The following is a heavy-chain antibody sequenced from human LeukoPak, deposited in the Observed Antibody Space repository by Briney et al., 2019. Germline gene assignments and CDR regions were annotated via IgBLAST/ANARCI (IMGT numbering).Heavy chain of an antibody. Sequence: SETLSLTCTVSGYSISSGYYWSWIRQPPGKGLEWIGEINHSGSTNYNPSLKSRVTISVDTSKNQFSLKLSSVTAADTAVYYCARDSSSDDAFDIWGKGTTVTISS. V-gene: IGHV4-38-2*02. J-gene: IGHJ3*02. CDR1: GYSISSGYY. CDR2: INHSGST. D-gene: IGHD6-13*01. CDR3: ARDSSSDDAFDI.